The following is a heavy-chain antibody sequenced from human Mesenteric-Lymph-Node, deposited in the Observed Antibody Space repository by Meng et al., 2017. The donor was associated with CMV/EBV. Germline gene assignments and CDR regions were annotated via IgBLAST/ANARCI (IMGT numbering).Heavy chain of an antibody. D-gene: IGHD3-3*01. Sequence: GESLKISCVVSGFTFTTYWMTWVRQAPGKGLEWVASIKQDGSEKNYVDSVKGRFTISRDNAKNSLYLQLNSLRVEDTAIYYCARDTYVFWSGVAGYYYSAMDVWGPGTTVTVSS. CDR3: ARDTYVFWSGVAGYYYSAMDV. J-gene: IGHJ6*02. CDR1: GFTFTTYW. CDR2: IKQDGSEK. V-gene: IGHV3-7*01.